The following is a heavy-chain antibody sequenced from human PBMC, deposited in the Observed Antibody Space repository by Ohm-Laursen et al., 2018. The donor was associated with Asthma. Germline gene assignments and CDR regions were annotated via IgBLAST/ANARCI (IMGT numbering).Heavy chain of an antibody. Sequence: SLRLSCTASGYTFSRYSIHWVRQIQGKGLEWVASISTASSFIYYADPVRGRFTTSRDNARNSVYLQMNSLRAEDTALYYCARIGPEWELPGREYSLHHWGEGTLVTVSS. CDR2: ISTASSFI. V-gene: IGHV3-21*01. CDR1: GYTFSRYS. D-gene: IGHD1-26*01. CDR3: ARIGPEWELPGREYSLHH. J-gene: IGHJ1*01.